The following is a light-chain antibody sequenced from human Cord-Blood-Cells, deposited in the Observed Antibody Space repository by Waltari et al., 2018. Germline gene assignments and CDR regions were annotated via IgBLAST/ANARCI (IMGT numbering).Light chain of an antibody. CDR3: SSYAGSNNLV. Sequence: QSALTQPPSASGSPGQPLTISCTGTSSDCGGYNYVSWYQQNPGNAPKLMIYEVSKRPAGVPDRFSGSKSGNTASLTVSGLQAEDEADYYCSSYAGSNNLVFGGGTKLTVL. CDR2: EVS. CDR1: SSDCGGYNY. V-gene: IGLV2-8*01. J-gene: IGLJ2*01.